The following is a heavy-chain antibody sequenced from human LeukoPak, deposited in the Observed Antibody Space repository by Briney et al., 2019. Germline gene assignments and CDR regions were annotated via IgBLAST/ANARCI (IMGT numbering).Heavy chain of an antibody. J-gene: IGHJ4*02. D-gene: IGHD3-10*01. Sequence: ASVKVSCKASGYTFTSYGISWVRQAPGQGLEWMGGIIPMSGTVNNAQKFQGRVTITADKSTGTAYMELSSLRSDDTAVYYCARDRGSGSYNWGQGTLVTVSS. CDR3: ARDRGSGSYN. CDR1: GYTFTSYG. V-gene: IGHV1-69*06. CDR2: IIPMSGTV.